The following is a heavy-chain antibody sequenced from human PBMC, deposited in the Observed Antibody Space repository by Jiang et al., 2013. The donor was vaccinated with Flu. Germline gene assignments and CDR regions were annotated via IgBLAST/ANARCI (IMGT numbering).Heavy chain of an antibody. CDR1: GGSINSYY. V-gene: IGHV4-59*01. CDR2: IYYTGST. CDR3: AYSGAYGMAV. Sequence: GLVKPSETLSLTCTVSGGSINSYYWTWIRQPPGKGLEWIGYIYYTGSTNXNPPLKSRVTISIDTSKTQFSLKLSSVTAADTAVYYCAYSGAYGMAVWGKGTTVTVSS. D-gene: IGHD2-21*01. J-gene: IGHJ6*04.